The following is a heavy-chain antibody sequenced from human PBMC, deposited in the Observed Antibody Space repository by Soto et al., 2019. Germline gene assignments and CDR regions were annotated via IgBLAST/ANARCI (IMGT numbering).Heavy chain of an antibody. V-gene: IGHV4-59*01. CDR1: GGYISSYY. J-gene: IGHJ5*02. D-gene: IGHD6-25*01. CDR2: IYYSGST. Sequence: SETLSLTCTVSGGYISSYYWSWTRQPPGKGLEWIGYIYYSGSTNYNPSLKSRVTISVDTSNNQFSLKLSYVTAADTAVYYCARAWGFGSAHNWFGPWGQGAMVTVSS. CDR3: ARAWGFGSAHNWFGP.